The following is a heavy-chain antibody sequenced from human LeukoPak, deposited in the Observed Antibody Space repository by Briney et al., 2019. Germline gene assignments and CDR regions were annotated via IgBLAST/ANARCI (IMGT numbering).Heavy chain of an antibody. V-gene: IGHV1-69*13. Sequence: SVKVSCKASGGTFSSYAISWVRQAPGQGLEWMGGIIPIFGTANYAQKFQGRVTITADESTSTAYMELSSLRSEDTAVYYCARRHYCSSTSCLYYFDYWGQGTLVTVSS. CDR2: IIPIFGTA. D-gene: IGHD2-2*01. J-gene: IGHJ4*02. CDR1: GGTFSSYA. CDR3: ARRHYCSSTSCLYYFDY.